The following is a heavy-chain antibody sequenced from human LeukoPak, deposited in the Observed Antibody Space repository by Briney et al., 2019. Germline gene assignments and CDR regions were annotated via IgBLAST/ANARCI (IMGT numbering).Heavy chain of an antibody. D-gene: IGHD6-6*01. V-gene: IGHV5-51*01. Sequence: GESLKISCKGSGYSFTSYWIGWVRQMPGKGLEWMGIIYPGDSDTRYSPSFQGQVTISADKSISTAYLQWSSLKASDTAMYYCARHRAVAYSSSSGWFDPWGQGTLVTVSS. CDR2: IYPGDSDT. CDR3: ARHRAVAYSSSSGWFDP. CDR1: GYSFTSYW. J-gene: IGHJ5*02.